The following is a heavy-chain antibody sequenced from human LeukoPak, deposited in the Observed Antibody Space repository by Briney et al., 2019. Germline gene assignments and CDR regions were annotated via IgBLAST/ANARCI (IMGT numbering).Heavy chain of an antibody. CDR1: GFTFTSYA. Sequence: GGSLRLSCAASGFTFTSYAMSWVRQAPGKGLEWVSAISGSGVTTYYADSVKGRFTISRDNSKNTLYLQMNSLRAEDTSIYYCAKGEVGVSFDYWGQGTLVTVSS. J-gene: IGHJ4*02. CDR2: ISGSGVTT. D-gene: IGHD1-26*01. V-gene: IGHV3-23*01. CDR3: AKGEVGVSFDY.